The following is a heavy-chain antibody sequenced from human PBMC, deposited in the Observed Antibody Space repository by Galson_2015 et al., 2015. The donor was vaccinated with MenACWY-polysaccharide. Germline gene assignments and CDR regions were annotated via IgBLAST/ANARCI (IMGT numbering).Heavy chain of an antibody. CDR2: IQYDGSNK. J-gene: IGHJ3*02. Sequence: SLRLSCAASGSRFSNSGMHWVRQAPGKGLEWVAVIQYDGSNKVYADSVKGRFTISRDNSKNTVFLEMNSLRAEDTAVYFCAREGSRIVFHAFDIWGQGTMVTVSS. CDR3: AREGSRIVFHAFDI. V-gene: IGHV3-33*01. D-gene: IGHD6-13*01. CDR1: GSRFSNSG.